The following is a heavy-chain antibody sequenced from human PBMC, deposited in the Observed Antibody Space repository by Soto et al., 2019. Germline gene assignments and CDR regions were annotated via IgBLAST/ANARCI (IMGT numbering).Heavy chain of an antibody. J-gene: IGHJ3*02. CDR2: INHSGST. CDR1: GGSFSGYY. Sequence: SETLSLTCAVYGGSFSGYYWSWIRQPPGKGLEWIGEINHSGSTNYNPSLKSRVTISVDTSKNQFSLKLSSVTAADTAVYYCARTPYHFRTIKNKRLDIWGQGTMVTVSS. V-gene: IGHV4-34*01. D-gene: IGHD2-2*01. CDR3: ARTPYHFRTIKNKRLDI.